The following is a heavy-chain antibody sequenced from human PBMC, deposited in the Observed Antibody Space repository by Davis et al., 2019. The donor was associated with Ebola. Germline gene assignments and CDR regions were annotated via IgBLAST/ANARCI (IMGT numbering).Heavy chain of an antibody. CDR3: ARSYFGLGASVYYYYNMDV. CDR2: IKHSGGT. J-gene: IGHJ6*03. D-gene: IGHD3-10*01. CDR1: GGSFNSYY. Sequence: MPSETLSLTCAVYGGSFNSYYWTWIRQPPGKGLDWIGEIKHSGGTTYNPSLKSRVTISVDTSKNQFSLKMSSVTAADTAVYYCARSYFGLGASVYYYYNMDVWGNGTTVIVSS. V-gene: IGHV4-34*01.